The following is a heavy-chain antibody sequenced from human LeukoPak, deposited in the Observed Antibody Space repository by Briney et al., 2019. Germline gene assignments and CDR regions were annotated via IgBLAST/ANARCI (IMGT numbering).Heavy chain of an antibody. V-gene: IGHV3-66*01. Sequence: PGGSLRLSCAASGFTVSSNYRSWVRQAPGKGLEWVSVIYSGGSTYYADSVKGRFTISRDNSKNTLYLQMNSLRAEDTAVYYCARGGDDIVVVVAYDYWGQGTLVTVSS. CDR3: ARGGDDIVVVVAYDY. CDR1: GFTVSSNY. CDR2: IYSGGST. D-gene: IGHD2-15*01. J-gene: IGHJ4*02.